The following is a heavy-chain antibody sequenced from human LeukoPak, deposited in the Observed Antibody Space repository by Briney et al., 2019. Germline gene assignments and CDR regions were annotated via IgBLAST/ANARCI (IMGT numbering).Heavy chain of an antibody. CDR2: INHSGST. CDR1: GGSFSGYY. J-gene: IGHJ4*02. CDR3: ARENWRSKSIDFDS. V-gene: IGHV4-34*01. Sequence: SETLSLTCAVYGGSFSGYYWSWIRQPPGKGLEWIGEINHSGSTNYNPSLKSRVTMSVDTSKNQFSLRLSSMTAADTAAYFCARENWRSKSIDFDSWGQGTLVTVSS. D-gene: IGHD6-6*01.